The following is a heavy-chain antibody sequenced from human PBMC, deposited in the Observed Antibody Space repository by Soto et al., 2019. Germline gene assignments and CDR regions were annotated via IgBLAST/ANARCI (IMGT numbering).Heavy chain of an antibody. CDR1: GGSISSGDYY. Sequence: PSETLSLTCTVSGGSISSGDYYWSWIRQPPGKGLEWIGYIYYSGSTYYNPSLKSRVTISVDTSKNQFSLKLSSVTAADTAVYYCARLQELEPCMDVWGQGTTVTVSS. D-gene: IGHD1-1*01. V-gene: IGHV4-30-4*01. CDR3: ARLQELEPCMDV. CDR2: IYYSGST. J-gene: IGHJ6*02.